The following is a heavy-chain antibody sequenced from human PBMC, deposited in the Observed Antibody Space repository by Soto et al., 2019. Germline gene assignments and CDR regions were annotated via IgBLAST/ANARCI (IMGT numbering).Heavy chain of an antibody. V-gene: IGHV6-1*01. J-gene: IGHJ3*02. Sequence: SQTLSLTCAISGDSVSSNSAAWNWIRQSPSRGLEWLGRTYYRSKWYNDYAVSVKSRITINPDTSKNQFSLQLNSVTPEDTAVYYCARDIGSTLGTFDAFDIWCLGTMVTVSS. CDR2: TYYRSKWYN. CDR3: ARDIGSTLGTFDAFDI. CDR1: GDSVSSNSAA. D-gene: IGHD7-27*01.